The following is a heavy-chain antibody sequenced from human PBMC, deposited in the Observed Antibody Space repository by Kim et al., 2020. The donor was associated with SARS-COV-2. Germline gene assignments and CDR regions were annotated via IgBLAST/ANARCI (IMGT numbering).Heavy chain of an antibody. CDR2: ISSSGSTI. V-gene: IGHV3-11*01. Sequence: GGSLRLSCAASGFTFSDYYMSWIRQAPGKGLEWVSYISSSGSTIYYADSVKGRFTISRDNAKNSLYLQMNSLRAEDTAVYYCARVRHDYGDYNYYMDVWGKGTTVTVSS. CDR3: ARVRHDYGDYNYYMDV. D-gene: IGHD4-17*01. J-gene: IGHJ6*03. CDR1: GFTFSDYY.